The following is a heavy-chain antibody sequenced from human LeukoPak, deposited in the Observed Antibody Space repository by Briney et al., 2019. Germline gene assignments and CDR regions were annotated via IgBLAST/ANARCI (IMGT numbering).Heavy chain of an antibody. Sequence: SETLSLTCTVSGGTFSRHYWSWIRQPPGKGLEWIAYIDYSGSTNYNPSLKSRLTISVDASKNQVSLKLSSMTAADTAVYYCATGCSGGSCYSYFYGMDVWGQGTTVTVSS. CDR2: IDYSGST. CDR1: GGTFSRHY. CDR3: ATGCSGGSCYSYFYGMDV. J-gene: IGHJ6*02. V-gene: IGHV4-59*11. D-gene: IGHD2-15*01.